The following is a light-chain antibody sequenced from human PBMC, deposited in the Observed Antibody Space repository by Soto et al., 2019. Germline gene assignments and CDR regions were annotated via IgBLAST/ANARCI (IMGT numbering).Light chain of an antibody. CDR3: QQYNSYSGT. Sequence: DIQMIQSPSTLSASVGDRVTITCRASQSISSWLAWYQQKPGKAPKLLIYDASSLESGVPSRFSGSGSGTEFTLTISSLQPDDFATYYCQQYNSYSGTFGGGTKVEIK. J-gene: IGKJ4*01. CDR1: QSISSW. CDR2: DAS. V-gene: IGKV1-5*01.